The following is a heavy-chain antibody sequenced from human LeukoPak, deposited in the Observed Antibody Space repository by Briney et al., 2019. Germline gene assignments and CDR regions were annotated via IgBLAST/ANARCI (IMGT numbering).Heavy chain of an antibody. CDR2: INQDGGEK. D-gene: IGHD3-10*01. J-gene: IGHJ3*02. CDR3: AREPGIGYAFDI. CDR1: GFTFSSSW. Sequence: GGSLRLSCAASGFTFSSSWMTWVRQAPGKGLEWVANINQDGGEKHYVDSVKGRFTISRDNAKNSPYLQMNSLRAEDTAVYYCAREPGIGYAFDIWGQGTMVTVSS. V-gene: IGHV3-7*01.